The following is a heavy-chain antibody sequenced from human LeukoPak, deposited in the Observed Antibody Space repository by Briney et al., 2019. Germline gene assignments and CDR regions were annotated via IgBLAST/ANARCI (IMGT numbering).Heavy chain of an antibody. J-gene: IGHJ4*02. Sequence: GGPLRLSCAASGFTLRSHWMHWVRQAPGKGLVWVSRINYDGSSTTYADSVKGRFAISRDNAKNTLFLQMNSLRVEDTAMYYCAREAPGGYDNFDNWGQGALVTVSP. V-gene: IGHV3-74*01. CDR1: GFTLRSHW. CDR3: AREAPGGYDNFDN. D-gene: IGHD5-12*01. CDR2: INYDGSST.